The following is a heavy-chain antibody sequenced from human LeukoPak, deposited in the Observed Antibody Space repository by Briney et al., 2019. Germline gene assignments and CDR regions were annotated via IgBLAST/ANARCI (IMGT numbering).Heavy chain of an antibody. V-gene: IGHV4-39*01. CDR3: ANTILGDYYYYYMDV. CDR1: GGSISSSSYY. J-gene: IGHJ6*03. CDR2: IYYSGST. D-gene: IGHD3-3*01. Sequence: SETLSLTCTVSGGSISSSSYYWGWIRQPPGKGLEWIGSIYYSGSTYYNPSLKSRVIISVDTSKNQFSLKLSSVTAADTAVYYCANTILGDYYYYYMDVWGKGTAVTVSS.